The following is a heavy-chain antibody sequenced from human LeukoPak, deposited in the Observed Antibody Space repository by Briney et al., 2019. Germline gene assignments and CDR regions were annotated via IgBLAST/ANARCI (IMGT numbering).Heavy chain of an antibody. CDR2: INHSGST. J-gene: IGHJ4*02. CDR1: GGSFSGYY. CDR3: ARLGGMRGGSSIDY. D-gene: IGHD1-26*01. Sequence: SETLSLTCAVYGGSFSGYYWSWIRQPPGKGLEWIGEINHSGSTNYNPSLKSRVTISVDTSKNQFSLKLSSVTAADTAVYYCARLGGMRGGSSIDYWGQGTLVTVSS. V-gene: IGHV4-34*01.